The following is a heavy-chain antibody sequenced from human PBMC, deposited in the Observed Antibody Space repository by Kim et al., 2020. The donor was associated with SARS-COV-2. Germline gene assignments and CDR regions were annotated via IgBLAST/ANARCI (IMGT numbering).Heavy chain of an antibody. CDR1: GGSISSSSYY. D-gene: IGHD3-22*01. V-gene: IGHV4-39*02. CDR3: ARDGDYYDSSVYPSKWFDR. Sequence: SETLSLTCTVSGGSISSSSYYWGWIRQPPGKGLEWIGSIYYSGSTYYNPSLKSRVTISVDTSKNQFSLKLSSVTAADTAVYYCARDGDYYDSSVYPSKWFDRWGRGTLVTVSS. J-gene: IGHJ5*02. CDR2: IYYSGST.